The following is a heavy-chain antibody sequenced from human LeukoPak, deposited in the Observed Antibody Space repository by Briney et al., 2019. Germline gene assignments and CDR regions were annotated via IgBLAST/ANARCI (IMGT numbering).Heavy chain of an antibody. CDR3: AKDGTGCGGDCYSDY. V-gene: IGHV3-23*01. Sequence: PGGSLRLSCAASGFTFTSYGMSWVRQAPGKGLEWVSAITYSGGNTYYADSVKGRFTISRDNSKNTLYLQMNSLRAEDTAVYYCAKDGTGCGGDCYSDYWGQGTLVTV. CDR1: GFTFTSYG. D-gene: IGHD2-21*02. CDR2: ITYSGGNT. J-gene: IGHJ4*02.